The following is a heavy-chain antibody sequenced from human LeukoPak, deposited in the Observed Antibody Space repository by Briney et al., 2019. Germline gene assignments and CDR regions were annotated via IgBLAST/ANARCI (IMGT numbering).Heavy chain of an antibody. J-gene: IGHJ4*02. CDR2: IYYSGST. D-gene: IGHD1-26*01. CDR1: GGSISSYY. V-gene: IGHV4-59*01. CDR3: AKDRVGSHDY. Sequence: PSETLSLTCTVSGGSISSYYWSWIRQPPGKGLEWIGYIYYSGSTNYNPSLKSRVTISVDTSKNQFSLKLSSVTAADTAVYYCAKDRVGSHDYWGQGTLVTVSS.